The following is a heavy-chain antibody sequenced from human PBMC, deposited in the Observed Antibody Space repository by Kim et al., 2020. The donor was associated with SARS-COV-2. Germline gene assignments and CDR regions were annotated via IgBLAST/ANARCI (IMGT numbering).Heavy chain of an antibody. D-gene: IGHD3-10*01. V-gene: IGHV4-34*01. Sequence: GSTNYNPSLTSRVTISVDTSKNQFSLKLSSVTAADTAVYYCARKVRGEDYWGQGTLVTVSS. CDR3: ARKVRGEDY. CDR2: GST. J-gene: IGHJ4*02.